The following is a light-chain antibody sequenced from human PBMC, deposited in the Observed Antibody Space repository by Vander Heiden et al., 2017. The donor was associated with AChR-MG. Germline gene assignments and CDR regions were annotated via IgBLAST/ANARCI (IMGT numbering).Light chain of an antibody. CDR3: CSYAGSYTYV. J-gene: IGLJ1*01. CDR2: DVS. V-gene: IGLV2-11*01. Sequence: QSALTQPRSVSGSPGQSVTISCAGTSIDVGGYNYVSWYQQHPGTAHKLMIYDVSKRPSGVPDRFSGCKSGNAASLTISGLQAEDEADYYCCSYAGSYTYVFGTGTKVTVL. CDR1: SIDVGGYNY.